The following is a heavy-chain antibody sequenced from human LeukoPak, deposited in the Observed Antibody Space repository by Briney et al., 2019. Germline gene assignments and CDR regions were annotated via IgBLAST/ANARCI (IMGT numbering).Heavy chain of an antibody. CDR1: GFTFSSYG. CDR3: AKDLCGSCYNWFDP. CDR2: ISYDGSNK. J-gene: IGHJ5*02. Sequence: GGSLRLSCAASGFTFSSYGMHWVRQAPGKGLEWVAVISYDGSNKYYADSVKGRFTISRDNSKNTPYLQMNSLRAEDTAVYYCAKDLCGSCYNWFDPWGQGTLVTVSS. V-gene: IGHV3-30*18. D-gene: IGHD2-15*01.